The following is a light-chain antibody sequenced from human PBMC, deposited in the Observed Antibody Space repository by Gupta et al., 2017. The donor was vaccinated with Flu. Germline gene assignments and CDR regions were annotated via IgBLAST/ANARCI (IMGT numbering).Light chain of an antibody. V-gene: IGLV2-14*01. J-gene: IGLJ3*02. CDR1: SSDVGRSDY. CDR3: SSYKSGSTCWV. CDR2: DDT. Sequence: QSALAQPDAVSWSPGQSITISCTGTSSDVGRSDYVSWYQQHPETAPNLLMYDDTNRPSGVPSRFSGSKSGNTASLPITGLQAEDEADYYCSSYKSGSTCWVFGRGTKLTVL.